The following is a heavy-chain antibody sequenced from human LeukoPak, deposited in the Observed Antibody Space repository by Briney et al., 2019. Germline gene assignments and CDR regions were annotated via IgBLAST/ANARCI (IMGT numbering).Heavy chain of an antibody. Sequence: GVSVTVSCTASGGTFSSYAISWVRQAPGQGLEWMGGIIPIFGTANYAQKFQGRVTITADESTSTAYMELSSLRSEDTAVYYCARDLLYSSSWYGIDYWGQGTLVTVSS. CDR2: IIPIFGTA. J-gene: IGHJ4*02. D-gene: IGHD6-13*01. V-gene: IGHV1-69*13. CDR1: GGTFSSYA. CDR3: ARDLLYSSSWYGIDY.